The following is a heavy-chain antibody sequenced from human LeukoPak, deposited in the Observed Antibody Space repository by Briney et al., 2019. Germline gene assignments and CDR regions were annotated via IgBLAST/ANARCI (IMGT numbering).Heavy chain of an antibody. V-gene: IGHV3-64*01. D-gene: IGHD3-3*01. CDR1: GFTFSSYA. J-gene: IGHJ4*02. CDR2: ISSNGGST. Sequence: GGSLRLSCAASGFTFSSYAMHWVRQAPGKGLEYVSAISSNGGSTYYANSVKGRFTISSDNSKNSLYLQMGSLRAEDMAVYYCARERRITIFGVLKGGYFDYWGQGTLVTISS. CDR3: ARERRITIFGVLKGGYFDY.